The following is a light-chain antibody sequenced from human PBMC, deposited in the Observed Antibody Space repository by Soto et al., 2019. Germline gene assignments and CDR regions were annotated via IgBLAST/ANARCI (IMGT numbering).Light chain of an antibody. Sequence: EIQMTQSPSTLSASVGDRVTITGQASQSVSNWLAWYQQKPGKAPKILIYKASSLESGVPSRFSGSGSGTEFTLTISSLRPDDFATYYCQHYNGYRWTFGQGTKVDIK. CDR2: KAS. CDR3: QHYNGYRWT. CDR1: QSVSNW. V-gene: IGKV1-5*03. J-gene: IGKJ1*01.